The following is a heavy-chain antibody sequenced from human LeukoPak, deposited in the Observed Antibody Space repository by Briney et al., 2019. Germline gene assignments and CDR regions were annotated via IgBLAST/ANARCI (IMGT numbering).Heavy chain of an antibody. Sequence: PGGSLRLSCAASGFTFSSYAMHWVRQAPGKGLEWVAVISYDGSNKYYVDSVKGRFTISRDNSKNTLYLQMNSQRAEDTAVYYCARSIGSSGYYYGSDNWFDPWGQGTLVTVSS. D-gene: IGHD3-22*01. CDR1: GFTFSSYA. J-gene: IGHJ5*02. CDR3: ARSIGSSGYYYGSDNWFDP. CDR2: ISYDGSNK. V-gene: IGHV3-30-3*01.